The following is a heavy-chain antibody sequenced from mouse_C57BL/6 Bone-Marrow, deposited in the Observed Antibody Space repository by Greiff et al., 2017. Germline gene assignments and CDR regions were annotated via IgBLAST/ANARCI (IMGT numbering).Heavy chain of an antibody. CDR3: AITPFAY. Sequence: DVQLVESGGGLVKPGGSLKLSCAASGFTFSSYAMSWVRQTPEKRLEWVATISDGGSYTYYPDNVKGRFTLSRDNAKNNLYLQMSHLKSEDTAMYYCAITPFAYWGQGTLVTVSA. V-gene: IGHV5-4*01. D-gene: IGHD1-1*01. J-gene: IGHJ3*01. CDR1: GFTFSSYA. CDR2: ISDGGSYT.